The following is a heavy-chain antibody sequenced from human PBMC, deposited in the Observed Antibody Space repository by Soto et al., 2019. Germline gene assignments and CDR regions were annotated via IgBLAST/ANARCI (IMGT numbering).Heavy chain of an antibody. D-gene: IGHD5-18*01. CDR3: GRVPRYSFPTSDSLDQ. CDR2: ITPILRET. J-gene: IGHJ4*02. V-gene: IGHV1-69*06. Sequence: QVHLVQSGTEVRKPGSSVTVSCKVSGGTFSTYTISWLRQAPGQGLQWMGGITPILRETTYAQNFQGRVSITADISATTAYMELSDLTSEDTAVYYCGRVPRYSFPTSDSLDQWGQGTRVTVS. CDR1: GGTFSTYT.